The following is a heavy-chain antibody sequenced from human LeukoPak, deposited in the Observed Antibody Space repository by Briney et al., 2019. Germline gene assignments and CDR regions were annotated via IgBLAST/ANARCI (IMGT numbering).Heavy chain of an antibody. Sequence: SETLSLTCAVYGGSFSGYYWSWIRQPPGKGLEWIGELNHSGSTNYNPSLKSRVTISADTSKNQFSLKLSSVTAADTAVYYCARGKVVVPAALYYYYYYMDVWGKGTTVTVSS. CDR3: ARGKVVVPAALYYYYYYMDV. CDR1: GGSFSGYY. J-gene: IGHJ6*03. CDR2: LNHSGST. D-gene: IGHD2-2*01. V-gene: IGHV4-34*01.